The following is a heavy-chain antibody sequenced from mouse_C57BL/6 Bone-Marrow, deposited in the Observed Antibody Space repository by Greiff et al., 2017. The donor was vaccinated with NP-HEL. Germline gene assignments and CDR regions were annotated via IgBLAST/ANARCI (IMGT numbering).Heavy chain of an antibody. CDR3: ARTYYSKGFAY. CDR2: ISDGGSYT. V-gene: IGHV5-4*03. D-gene: IGHD2-5*01. Sequence: EVKLVESGGGLVKPGGSLKLSCAASGFTFSSYAMSWVRQTPEKRLEWVATISDGGSYTYYPDNVKGRFTISRGNAKNNLYLQMSHLKSEDTAMYYCARTYYSKGFAYWGQGTLVTVSA. J-gene: IGHJ3*01. CDR1: GFTFSSYA.